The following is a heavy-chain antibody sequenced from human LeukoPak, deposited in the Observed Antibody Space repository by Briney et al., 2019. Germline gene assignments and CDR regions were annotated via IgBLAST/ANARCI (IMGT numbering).Heavy chain of an antibody. CDR1: GFTFSSYA. D-gene: IGHD2-15*01. CDR2: ISYDGSNK. J-gene: IGHJ5*02. Sequence: GGSLRLSCAASGFTFSSYAMHWVRQAPGKGLEWVAVISYDGSNKYYADSVKGRFTISRDNSKNTLYLQMNSLRAEDTAVYYCAPQVVAATLIPLDNNWFDPWGQGTLVTVSS. CDR3: APQVVAATLIPLDNNWFDP. V-gene: IGHV3-30-3*01.